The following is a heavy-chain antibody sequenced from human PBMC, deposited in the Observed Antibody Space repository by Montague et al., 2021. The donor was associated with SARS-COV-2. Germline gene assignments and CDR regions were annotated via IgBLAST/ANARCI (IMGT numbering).Heavy chain of an antibody. CDR2: IYYSGST. D-gene: IGHD1-26*01. J-gene: IGHJ4*02. V-gene: IGHV4-59*01. CDR3: VRGMGGSYLYYFDY. CDR1: GGSISSYY. Sequence: SETLSLTCTVSGGSISSYYWSWIRQPPGKGLEWIGYIYYSGSTNYNPSLKSRVTILVDMSKNQFSLKLSSVTAADTAVYYCVRGMGGSYLYYFDYWGQGTLVTVSS.